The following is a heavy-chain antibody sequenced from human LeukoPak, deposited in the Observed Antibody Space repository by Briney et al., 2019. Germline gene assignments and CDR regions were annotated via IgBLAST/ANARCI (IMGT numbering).Heavy chain of an antibody. V-gene: IGHV1-2*02. D-gene: IGHD1-1*01. CDR1: GYIFTSYY. Sequence: GASVKVACKASGYIFTSYYMHWVRQAPSRGLEWMEWINPNSGGTNYAQKFQGRVTMTRDTSISTAYMELSRLRSDDTAVYYCARDEEHYFDYWGQGTLVTVSS. CDR2: INPNSGGT. J-gene: IGHJ4*02. CDR3: ARDEEHYFDY.